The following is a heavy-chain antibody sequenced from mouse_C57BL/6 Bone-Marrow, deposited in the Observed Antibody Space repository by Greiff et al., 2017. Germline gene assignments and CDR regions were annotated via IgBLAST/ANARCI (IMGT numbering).Heavy chain of an antibody. J-gene: IGHJ3*01. V-gene: IGHV3-6*01. Sequence: EVKLVESGPGLVKPSQSLSLTCSVTGYSITSGYYWNWIRQFPGNKLEWMGYISYDGSNNYNPSLKNRIPITRDTSKNQFFLKLNSVTTEDTATYYCARGLLPIAYWGQGTLVTVSA. CDR2: ISYDGSN. CDR1: GYSITSGYY. CDR3: ARGLLPIAY. D-gene: IGHD1-1*01.